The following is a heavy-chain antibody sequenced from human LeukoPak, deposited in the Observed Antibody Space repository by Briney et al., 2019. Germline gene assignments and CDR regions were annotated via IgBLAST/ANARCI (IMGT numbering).Heavy chain of an antibody. D-gene: IGHD1-26*01. CDR1: GFTLSTNT. CDR2: ISGSGAST. Sequence: GGSLRLSCLTSGFTLSTNTMSWVRQAPGKGLEWISGISGSGASTYYADSVKGRFTISRDDSRNTLYLQMNSLRGDDTAVYYCAKDRTVGASYWYFDLWGRGTLVTVSS. V-gene: IGHV3-23*01. J-gene: IGHJ2*01. CDR3: AKDRTVGASYWYFDL.